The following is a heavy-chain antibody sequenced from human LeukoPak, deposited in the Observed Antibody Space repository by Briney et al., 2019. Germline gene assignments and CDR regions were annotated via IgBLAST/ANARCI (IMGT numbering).Heavy chain of an antibody. V-gene: IGHV3-23*01. CDR3: ARDGARDSSWYEGRLYYYYGMDV. D-gene: IGHD6-13*01. CDR1: GFTFSSYA. CDR2: ISGSGGST. Sequence: GGSLRLSCAASGFTFSSYAMSWVRQAPGKGLEWVSAISGSGGSTYYADSVKGRFTISRDNAKNSLYLQMNSLRAEDTAVYYCARDGARDSSWYEGRLYYYYGMDVWGQGTTVTVSS. J-gene: IGHJ6*02.